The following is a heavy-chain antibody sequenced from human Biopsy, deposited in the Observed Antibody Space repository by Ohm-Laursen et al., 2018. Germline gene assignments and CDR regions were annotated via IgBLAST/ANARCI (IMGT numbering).Heavy chain of an antibody. Sequence: SLRLSCTASGFTFSDYWMGWVRQAPGKGLEWVAVISYDGSGEYYADSLQGRFIISRDNPKNTVDLQMNSLRAEDTAVYFCARDGKRWDYSTYFSWHFDLWGRGTLVTVSS. CDR2: ISYDGSGE. D-gene: IGHD4-11*01. CDR1: GFTFSDYW. V-gene: IGHV3-30*03. J-gene: IGHJ2*01. CDR3: ARDGKRWDYSTYFSWHFDL.